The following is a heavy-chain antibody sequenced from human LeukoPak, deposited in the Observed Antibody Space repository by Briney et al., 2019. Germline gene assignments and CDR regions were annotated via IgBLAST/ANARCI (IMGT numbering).Heavy chain of an antibody. CDR2: IYYSGST. J-gene: IGHJ4*02. CDR3: ARDLTAMGHGFDY. Sequence: SETLSLTCTVSGGSVSSGSYYWSWIRQPPGKGLEWIGYIYYSGSTYYNPSLKSRVTMSVDTSKNQFSLKLSSVTAADTAVYYCARDLTAMGHGFDYWGRGTLVTVSS. V-gene: IGHV4-61*01. CDR1: GGSVSSGSYY. D-gene: IGHD5-18*01.